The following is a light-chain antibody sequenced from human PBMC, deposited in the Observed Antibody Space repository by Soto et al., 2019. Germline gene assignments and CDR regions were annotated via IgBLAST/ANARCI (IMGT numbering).Light chain of an antibody. CDR2: ENN. J-gene: IGLJ1*01. CDR3: GTWDSSLSAGGV. Sequence: QSVLTQPPSVSAAPGQKFTISCSGSSSNIGNNYVSWYQQLPGTAPKLLIYENNKRPSGIPDRFSGSKSGTSATLGITGLQTGDEADYYCGTWDSSLSAGGVFGTGTKLTVL. V-gene: IGLV1-51*02. CDR1: SSNIGNNY.